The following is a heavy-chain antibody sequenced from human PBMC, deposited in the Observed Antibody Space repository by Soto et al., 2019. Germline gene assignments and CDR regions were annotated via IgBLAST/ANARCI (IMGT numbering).Heavy chain of an antibody. V-gene: IGHV1-2*02. J-gene: IGHJ4*02. CDR3: ARANDFWSGYYPY. D-gene: IGHD3-3*01. Sequence: ASVKVSCKASGYTFTGYYMHWVRQAPGQGLEWMGWINPNSGGTNYAQKFQGRVTMTRDTSISTAYMELSRLRSDDTAVYYCARANDFWSGYYPYWGQGTLVTVSS. CDR2: INPNSGGT. CDR1: GYTFTGYY.